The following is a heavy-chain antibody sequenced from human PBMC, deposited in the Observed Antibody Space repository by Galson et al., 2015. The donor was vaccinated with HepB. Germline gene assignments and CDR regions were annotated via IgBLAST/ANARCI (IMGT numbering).Heavy chain of an antibody. CDR2: FNPSGGST. V-gene: IGHV1-46*01. J-gene: IGHJ5*02. D-gene: IGHD4-17*01. CDR1: GYTFTSYY. Sequence: SVKVSCKASGYTFTSYYMHWVRQAPGQGLEWMGIFNPSGGSTSYAQKFQGRVTMTRDTATSTVYMELSSLRSEDTAVYYCARAKVMTTVTTSGKVFDPWGQGTLVTVSS. CDR3: ARAKVMTTVTTSGKVFDP.